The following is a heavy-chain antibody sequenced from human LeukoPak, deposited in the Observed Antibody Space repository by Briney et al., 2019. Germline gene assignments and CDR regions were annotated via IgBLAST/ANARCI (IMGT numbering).Heavy chain of an antibody. CDR2: IYTSGST. CDR1: GGSISSGSYY. V-gene: IGHV4-61*02. Sequence: NASQTLSLTCTVSGGSISSGSYYWSWIRQPAGKGREWIGRIYTSGSTNYNRSLKSRVTISVDTSKNQFSLKLSSVTAADTAVYYCARAGYGFLEWPVQYYFDYWGQGTLVTVSS. D-gene: IGHD3-3*01. J-gene: IGHJ4*02. CDR3: ARAGYGFLEWPVQYYFDY.